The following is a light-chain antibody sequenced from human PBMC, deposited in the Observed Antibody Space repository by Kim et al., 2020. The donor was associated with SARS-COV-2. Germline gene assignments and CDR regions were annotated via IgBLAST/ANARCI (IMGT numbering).Light chain of an antibody. CDR3: NSRDSSGNHPV. J-gene: IGLJ2*01. CDR1: SLRTYY. V-gene: IGLV3-19*01. Sequence: SSELTQDPAVSVALGQTVRITCQGDSLRTYYASWYQQKPGHAPVLVIYGKNNRPSGIPDRFSDSSSGNTASLTITGAQAEDEADYYCNSRDSSGNHPVFGGGTQLTVL. CDR2: GKN.